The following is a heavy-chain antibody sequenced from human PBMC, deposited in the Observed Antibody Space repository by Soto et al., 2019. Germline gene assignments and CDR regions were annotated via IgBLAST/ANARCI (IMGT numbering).Heavy chain of an antibody. V-gene: IGHV3-33*01. J-gene: IGHJ4*02. Sequence: QVQLMESGGGVVQPGRSLRVSCTVSGFSFSSYGFHWVRQAPGKGLEWVGVIYYDGSKKYYGDSVRGRFSISRDNSKSTMYLKMSSLRAEDTAVYYCARDPGVTHYYFDYWGQGALVIVSS. CDR3: ARDPGVTHYYFDY. CDR2: IYYDGSKK. CDR1: GFSFSSYG. D-gene: IGHD2-21*02.